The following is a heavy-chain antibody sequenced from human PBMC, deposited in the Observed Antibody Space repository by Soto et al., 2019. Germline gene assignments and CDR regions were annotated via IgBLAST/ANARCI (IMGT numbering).Heavy chain of an antibody. D-gene: IGHD2-2*01. CDR2: VYYSGSS. CDR3: AKLSCTSSTCSFPGWFDP. J-gene: IGHJ5*02. V-gene: IGHV4-31*03. Sequence: SETLSLTCTVSGDSISGGASFWSWIRQPPGKGLEWIANVYYSGSSYYNPSLKSRLTISVDTTKNQFSLQLKSMTAADTAVYYCAKLSCTSSTCSFPGWFDPWGQGTLVTVSS. CDR1: GDSISGGASF.